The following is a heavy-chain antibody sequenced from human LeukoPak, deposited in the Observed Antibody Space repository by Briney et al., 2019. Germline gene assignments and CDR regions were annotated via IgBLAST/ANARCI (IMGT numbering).Heavy chain of an antibody. V-gene: IGHV4-59*08. CDR1: GDSISLYY. Sequence: PSETLSLTCTVSGDSISLYYWSWVRQPPGKGLEWIGYLYHSGDINYNPSLKSRVTMSLDTSKNPFSLKLTSVTAADTAVYYCARHKLAYCGSGSPHPLDYWGQGTLVTVSS. CDR2: LYHSGDI. J-gene: IGHJ4*02. CDR3: ARHKLAYCGSGSPHPLDY. D-gene: IGHD3-10*01.